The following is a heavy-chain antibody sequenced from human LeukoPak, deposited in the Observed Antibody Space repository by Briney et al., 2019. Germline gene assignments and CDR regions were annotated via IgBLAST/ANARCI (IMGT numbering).Heavy chain of an antibody. CDR2: IYYSGST. D-gene: IGHD2-21*02. CDR1: GGSVSSYY. V-gene: IGHV4-59*08. Sequence: SETLTLTCTVSGGSVSSYYWSWIRQPPGKGLEWIAYIYYSGSTKYNPSLKSRVTISLGRSKNQFSLKLRSVTAADTAVYYCARLQVHCGGDCYTRWFDPWGQGTLVTVSS. CDR3: ARLQVHCGGDCYTRWFDP. J-gene: IGHJ5*02.